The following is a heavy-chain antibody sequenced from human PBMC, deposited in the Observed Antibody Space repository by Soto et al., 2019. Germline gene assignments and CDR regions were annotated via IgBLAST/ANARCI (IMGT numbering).Heavy chain of an antibody. CDR2: IYYSGST. CDR3: ARYRREAVAGYTLDN. Sequence: SETLSLTCTVSGGSISSYYWSWIRQPPGKGLEWIGYIYYSGSTNYNPSLKSRVTISVDTSKNQFSLKLSSVTAADTAVYYCARYRREAVAGYTLDNWDQGILVTVSS. CDR1: GGSISSYY. D-gene: IGHD6-13*01. J-gene: IGHJ4*02. V-gene: IGHV4-59*01.